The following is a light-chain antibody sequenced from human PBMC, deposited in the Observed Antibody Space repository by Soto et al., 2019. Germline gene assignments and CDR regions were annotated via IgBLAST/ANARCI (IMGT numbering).Light chain of an antibody. V-gene: IGLV2-11*01. CDR1: SSDVGGYNY. Sequence: QSVQSHHRSVSWSPGHVVTISCTGTSSDVGGYNYVSWYQQHPGRAPKVMIYDVSKRPSGVPDRFSGSKSGNTASLTISGLQAEDEADHYCCSYAGSYTYVFGTGTKVTVL. J-gene: IGLJ1*01. CDR2: DVS. CDR3: CSYAGSYTYV.